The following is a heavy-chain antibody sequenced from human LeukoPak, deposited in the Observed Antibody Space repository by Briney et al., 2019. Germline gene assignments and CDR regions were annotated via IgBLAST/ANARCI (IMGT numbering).Heavy chain of an antibody. CDR2: ISTSGTSV. CDR1: GFTFSDYY. J-gene: IGHJ4*02. Sequence: PGGSLRLSCAASGFTFSDYYMSWIRQAPGKGLEWVSYISTSGTSVYYADSVKGRLTISRDNAKNSLYLQVNSLRAEDTAVYYCARDYNYGPLGKGAYYFDYWGQGTLVTVSS. CDR3: ARDYNYGPLGKGAYYFDY. V-gene: IGHV3-11*01. D-gene: IGHD5-18*01.